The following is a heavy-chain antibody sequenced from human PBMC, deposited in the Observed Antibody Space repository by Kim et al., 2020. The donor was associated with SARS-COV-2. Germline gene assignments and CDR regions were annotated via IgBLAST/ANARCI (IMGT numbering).Heavy chain of an antibody. CDR1: GGTFSSYA. CDR2: IIPIFGTA. Sequence: SVKVSCKASGGTFSSYAISWVRQAPGQGLEWMGGIIPIFGTANYAQKFQGRVTITADESTSTAYMELSSLRSEDTAVYYCARGAGGDSDFYYYGMDVWGQGTTVTVSS. J-gene: IGHJ6*02. D-gene: IGHD2-21*02. CDR3: ARGAGGDSDFYYYGMDV. V-gene: IGHV1-69*13.